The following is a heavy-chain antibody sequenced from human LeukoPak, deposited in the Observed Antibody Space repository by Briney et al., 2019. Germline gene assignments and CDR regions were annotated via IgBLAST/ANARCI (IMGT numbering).Heavy chain of an antibody. Sequence: PSETLFLTCTVSGGSISSSSYYWGWIRQPPGKGLEWIGSIYYSGSTYYNPSLKSRVTISVDTSKNQFSLKLSSVTAADTAVYYCARHLLTAVTTFDYWGQGTLVTVSS. CDR1: GGSISSSSYY. CDR3: ARHLLTAVTTFDY. J-gene: IGHJ4*02. V-gene: IGHV4-39*01. CDR2: IYYSGST. D-gene: IGHD4-17*01.